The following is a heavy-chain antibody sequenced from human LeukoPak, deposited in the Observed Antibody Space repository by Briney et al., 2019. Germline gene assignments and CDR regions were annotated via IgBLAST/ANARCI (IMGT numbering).Heavy chain of an antibody. Sequence: GGSLRLSCAASGFTFSSYAMSWVRQAPGKGLEWVSAISGSGGSTYYADSVKGRFTISRDNSKNTLYLQMNSLRAEDTAVYYWAKDPATIRYCSSTSCAWGQGTLVTVSS. D-gene: IGHD2-2*01. J-gene: IGHJ4*02. CDR3: AKDPATIRYCSSTSCA. CDR1: GFTFSSYA. CDR2: ISGSGGST. V-gene: IGHV3-23*01.